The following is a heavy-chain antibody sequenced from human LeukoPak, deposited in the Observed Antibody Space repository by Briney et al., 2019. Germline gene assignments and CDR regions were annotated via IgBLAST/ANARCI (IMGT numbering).Heavy chain of an antibody. CDR2: IIPIFGTA. J-gene: IGHJ6*03. CDR3: ARAGRSNILTGYLSPSYYYYYYMDV. CDR1: GGTFSSYA. Sequence: ASVKVSCKASGGTFSSYAISWVRQAPGQGLEWMGGIIPIFGTANYAQKFQGRVTITADESTSTAYMELSSLRSEDTAVYYCARAGRSNILTGYLSPSYYYYYYMDVWGKGTTVTISS. D-gene: IGHD3-9*01. V-gene: IGHV1-69*13.